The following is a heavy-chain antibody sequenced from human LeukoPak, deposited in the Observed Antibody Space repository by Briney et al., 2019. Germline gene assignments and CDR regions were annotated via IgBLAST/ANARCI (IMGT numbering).Heavy chain of an antibody. CDR3: ERLWGPWYVES. D-gene: IGHD7-27*01. V-gene: IGHV4-59*08. J-gene: IGHJ4*02. CDR2: IHYSGTT. CDR1: GASMSGHY. Sequence: SETLSLTCTVSGASMSGHYWSWFRQPPGKALECIGYIHYSGTTKYNPSLESRVSISEDMSKNQFSLMLPYMTAADTAVFYCERLWGPWYVESWGQGALVIVSS.